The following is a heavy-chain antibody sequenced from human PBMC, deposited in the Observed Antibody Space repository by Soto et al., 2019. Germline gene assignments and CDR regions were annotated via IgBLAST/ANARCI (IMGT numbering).Heavy chain of an antibody. CDR3: ARTIFPYSSSCFDY. V-gene: IGHV3-30-3*01. CDR2: ISYDGSNK. Sequence: QVQLVESGGGVVQPGRSLRLSCAASGFTFSSYAMHWVRQAPGKGLEWVAVISYDGSNKYYADSVKGRFTISRDNSKNTLYLQMSSLRAEGTAVYYCARTIFPYSSSCFDYWGQGTLVTVSS. CDR1: GFTFSSYA. D-gene: IGHD6-13*01. J-gene: IGHJ4*02.